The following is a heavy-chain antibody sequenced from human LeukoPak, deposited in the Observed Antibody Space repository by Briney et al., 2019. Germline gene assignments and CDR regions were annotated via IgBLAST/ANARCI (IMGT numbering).Heavy chain of an antibody. CDR2: MNPSGST. CDR3: ARGRQDVTMIVVVMTAVSYYLDV. Sequence: PSETLSLTCAVYGGSFSGYYWTWIRQTPEKGLEWIGEMNPSGSTNYNPSLKGRVTISVDTSKNQFSLELSSVTAADTAVYFCARGRQDVTMIVVVMTAVSYYLDVWGKGTTVTVS. J-gene: IGHJ6*03. CDR1: GGSFSGYY. V-gene: IGHV4-34*01. D-gene: IGHD3-22*01.